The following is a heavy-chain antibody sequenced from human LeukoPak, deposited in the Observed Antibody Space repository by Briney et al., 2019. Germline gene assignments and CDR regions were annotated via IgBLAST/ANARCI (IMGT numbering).Heavy chain of an antibody. CDR1: GGTFSSYA. V-gene: IGHV1-69*06. CDR3: ARREQQLEYFDY. D-gene: IGHD6-13*01. Sequence: ASVKVSCKASGGTFSSYAISWVRQAPGQGVEWMGGIIPIFGTANYAQKFQGRVTITADKSTSTAYMELSSLRSEDTAVYYCARREQQLEYFDYWGQGTLVTVSS. J-gene: IGHJ4*02. CDR2: IIPIFGTA.